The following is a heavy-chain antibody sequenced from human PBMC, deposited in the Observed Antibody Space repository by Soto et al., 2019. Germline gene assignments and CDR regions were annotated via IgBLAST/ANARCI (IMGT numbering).Heavy chain of an antibody. Sequence: EVQLLEAGGELVQPGGSLRLSCAAFGFTFSSYTMNWVRQAPGKGLDWVSTITSGGTTYYADSVKGRFTISRDDSKNTLYLQMNSMSAEDKALYYCAKRHTTVPTTENYFDYWGQGTLVTVSS. CDR3: AKRHTTVPTTENYFDY. D-gene: IGHD1-1*01. CDR1: GFTFSSYT. J-gene: IGHJ4*02. CDR2: ITSGGTT. V-gene: IGHV3-23*01.